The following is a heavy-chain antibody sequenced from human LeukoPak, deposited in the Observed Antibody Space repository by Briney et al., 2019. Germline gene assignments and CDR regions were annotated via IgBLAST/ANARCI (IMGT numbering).Heavy chain of an antibody. CDR3: ARDYYDILTGYYWGFDY. CDR1: GFTFSSYA. J-gene: IGHJ4*02. V-gene: IGHV3-23*01. CDR2: ISGSGGST. D-gene: IGHD3-9*01. Sequence: GGSLRLSCAASGFTFSSYAMSWVRQAPGKGLEWVSAISGSGGSTYYADSVKGRFTISRDNSKNTLYLQMNSLRAEDTAVYYCARDYYDILTGYYWGFDYWGQGTLVTVSS.